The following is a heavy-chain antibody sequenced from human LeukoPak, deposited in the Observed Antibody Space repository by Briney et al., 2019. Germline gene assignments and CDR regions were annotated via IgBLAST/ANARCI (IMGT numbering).Heavy chain of an antibody. Sequence: ASVKVSCKASGYTFTSYDINWVRQAPGQGLEWMGWINPNSGGTNYAQKFQGRVTMTRDTSISTAYMELSRLRSDDTAVYYCARTAKLAAAGFWGQGTLVTVSS. D-gene: IGHD6-13*01. CDR2: INPNSGGT. CDR1: GYTFTSYD. V-gene: IGHV1-2*02. J-gene: IGHJ4*02. CDR3: ARTAKLAAAGF.